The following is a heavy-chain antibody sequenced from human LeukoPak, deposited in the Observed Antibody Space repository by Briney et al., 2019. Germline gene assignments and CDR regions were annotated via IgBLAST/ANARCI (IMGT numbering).Heavy chain of an antibody. J-gene: IGHJ4*02. CDR2: IKYGGSRK. V-gene: IGHV3-30*02. Sequence: GGSLRPSCAASGFTFSSYGMHWVRQAPGKGLEWVAFIKYGGSRKYNIDSVKGRFTISRDDSKDTLYLQMNSLRADDTAVYYCAKIRTPSYGDYYLDYWGQGTLVTVSS. CDR1: GFTFSSYG. D-gene: IGHD4-17*01. CDR3: AKIRTPSYGDYYLDY.